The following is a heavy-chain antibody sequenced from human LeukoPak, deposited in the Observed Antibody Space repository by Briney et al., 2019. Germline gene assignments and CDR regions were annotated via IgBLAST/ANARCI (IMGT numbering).Heavy chain of an antibody. D-gene: IGHD2-15*01. CDR3: ARVHVTPSGHDAFDI. CDR2: INHSGST. Sequence: SETLSLTCAVYGGSFSGYYWSWIRQPPGKGLEWIGEINHSGSTNYNPSLKSRVTISVDTSKNQFSLKLSSVTAADTAVYYCARVHVTPSGHDAFDIWGQGTMVTVSS. CDR1: GGSFSGYY. J-gene: IGHJ3*02. V-gene: IGHV4-34*01.